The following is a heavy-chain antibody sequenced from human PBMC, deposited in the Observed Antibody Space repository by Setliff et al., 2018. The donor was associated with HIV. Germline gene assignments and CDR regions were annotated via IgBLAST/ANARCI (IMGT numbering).Heavy chain of an antibody. CDR3: ARHYYTDPFDY. Sequence: SSETLSLTCTVSGGSISSGYYYWGWIRQPPGKGLEWIGTIYSSGTTDYNPSLKSRVTMSVDTSNSHFSLKLASVTAADTAVYYCARHYYTDPFDYWGQGTLVTVSS. CDR2: IYSSGTT. J-gene: IGHJ4*02. CDR1: GGSISSGYYY. D-gene: IGHD3-22*01. V-gene: IGHV4-39*02.